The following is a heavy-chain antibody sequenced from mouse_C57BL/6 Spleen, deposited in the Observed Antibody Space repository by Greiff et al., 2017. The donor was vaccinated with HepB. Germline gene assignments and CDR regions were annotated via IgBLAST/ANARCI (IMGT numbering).Heavy chain of an antibody. Sequence: QVQLQQSGAELVKPGASVKLSCKASGYTFTSYWMHWVKQRPGQGLEWIGMIHPNSGSTNYNEKFKSKATLTVDKSSSTAYMQLSSLTSEDSAVYYCARDDYDYDYYAMDYWGQGTSVTVSS. D-gene: IGHD2-4*01. CDR3: ARDDYDYDYYAMDY. J-gene: IGHJ4*01. V-gene: IGHV1-64*01. CDR1: GYTFTSYW. CDR2: IHPNSGST.